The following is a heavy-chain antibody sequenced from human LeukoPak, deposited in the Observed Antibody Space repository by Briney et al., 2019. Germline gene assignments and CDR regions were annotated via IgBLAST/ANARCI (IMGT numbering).Heavy chain of an antibody. CDR1: GGSISSGGYS. J-gene: IGHJ3*02. CDR2: IYHSGST. Sequence: SETLSLTCAVSGGSISSGGYSWSWIRQPPGKGLEWIGYIYHSGSTYYNPSLKSRVTISVDRSKNQFSLKLSSVTAADTAVYYCARARSPQSRYYYGSGGDSLSPSDAFDIWGQGTMVTVSS. V-gene: IGHV4-30-2*01. CDR3: ARARSPQSRYYYGSGGDSLSPSDAFDI. D-gene: IGHD3-10*01.